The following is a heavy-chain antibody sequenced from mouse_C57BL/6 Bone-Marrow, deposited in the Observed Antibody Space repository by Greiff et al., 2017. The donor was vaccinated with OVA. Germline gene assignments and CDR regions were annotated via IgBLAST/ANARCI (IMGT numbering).Heavy chain of an antibody. D-gene: IGHD2-3*01. Sequence: QVTLKVSGPGLVAPSQSLSITCTVSGFSLTSYAISWVRQPPGKGLEWLGVIWTGGGTNYTSALKSRLSISKDNSKSQVFLKMNSLQTDDTARYYCARNWRDGYYLYYFDYWGQGTTLTVSS. CDR1: GFSLTSYA. CDR2: IWTGGGT. V-gene: IGHV2-9-1*01. J-gene: IGHJ2*01. CDR3: ARNWRDGYYLYYFDY.